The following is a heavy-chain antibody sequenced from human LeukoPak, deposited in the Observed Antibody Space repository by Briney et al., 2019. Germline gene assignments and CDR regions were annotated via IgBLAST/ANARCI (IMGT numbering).Heavy chain of an antibody. Sequence: PGGSLRLSCVASRFTFSNYWMSWVRQAPRKGLEWVANINQDGSKKPYADSMKGRFTISRDNAKESLYLQLNSLRADDTAVYYCAKWGPHCVGDYCPALDSWGQGTLVTVSS. V-gene: IGHV3-7*01. CDR2: INQDGSKK. CDR3: AKWGPHCVGDYCPALDS. D-gene: IGHD2-21*02. J-gene: IGHJ4*02. CDR1: RFTFSNYW.